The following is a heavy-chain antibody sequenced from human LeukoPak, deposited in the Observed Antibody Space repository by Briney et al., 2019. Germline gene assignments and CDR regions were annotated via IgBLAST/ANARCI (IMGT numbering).Heavy chain of an antibody. J-gene: IGHJ4*02. CDR1: GFTFSSYS. D-gene: IGHD3-22*01. Sequence: KPGGSLRLSCAASGFTFSSYSMNWVRQAPGKGLEWVSSISSSSSYIYYADSVKGRFTISRDNAKNSLYLQMNSLRAEDTAVYHCARETYYYDSSGYWIHYFDYWGQGTLVTVSS. V-gene: IGHV3-21*01. CDR2: ISSSSSYI. CDR3: ARETYYYDSSGYWIHYFDY.